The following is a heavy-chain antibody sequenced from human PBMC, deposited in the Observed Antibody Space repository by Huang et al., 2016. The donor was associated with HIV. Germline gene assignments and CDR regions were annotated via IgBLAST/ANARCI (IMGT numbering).Heavy chain of an antibody. Sequence: QVQLVQSGAEVKKPGSSVKVSCKASGGTFSSYAISWVRQAPGQGLEWMGGIIPIFGTANYAPKVHGRVTITADESTSTAYMALSSLRSEDTSVYYCARDTGPNGYWYFDLCGRGSLVTVSS. CDR3: ARDTGPNGYWYFDL. D-gene: IGHD1-1*01. CDR1: GGTFSSYA. CDR2: IIPIFGTA. J-gene: IGHJ2*01. V-gene: IGHV1-69*01.